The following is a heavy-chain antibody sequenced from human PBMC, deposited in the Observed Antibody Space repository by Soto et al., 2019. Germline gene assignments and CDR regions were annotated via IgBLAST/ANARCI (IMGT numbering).Heavy chain of an antibody. V-gene: IGHV4-59*01. CDR2: IYYSGST. J-gene: IGHJ4*02. CDR3: AREFHCGGDCYYFDY. D-gene: IGHD2-21*01. CDR1: GGSISSSY. Sequence: SETLSLACTVSGGSISSSYWSWIRQPPGKGLEWIGYIYYSGSTNYNPSLKSRVTISVDTSKNQFSLKLSSVTAADTAVYYCAREFHCGGDCYYFDYWGQGTLVTVSS.